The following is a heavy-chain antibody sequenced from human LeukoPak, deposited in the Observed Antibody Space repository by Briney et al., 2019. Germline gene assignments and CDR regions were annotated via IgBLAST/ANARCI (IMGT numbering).Heavy chain of an antibody. CDR1: GFTFDDYA. Sequence: PGGSLRLSCAASGFTFDDYAMHWVRQAPGKGLEWVSGISWNSGSIGYADSVKGRFTISRDNAKNSLYLQMNGLRAEDTALYYCAKEMRECGSSLGYFDYWGQGTLVTVSS. J-gene: IGHJ4*02. CDR2: ISWNSGSI. CDR3: AKEMRECGSSLGYFDY. V-gene: IGHV3-9*01. D-gene: IGHD2-21*01.